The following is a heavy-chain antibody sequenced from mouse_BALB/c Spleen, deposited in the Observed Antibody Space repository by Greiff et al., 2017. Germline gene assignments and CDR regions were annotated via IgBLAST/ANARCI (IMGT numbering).Heavy chain of an antibody. D-gene: IGHD2-3*01. Sequence: VKLMESGPGLVAPSQSLSITCTVSGFSLTSYGVHWVRQPPGKGLEWLGVIWAGGSTNYNSALMSRLSISKDNSKSQVFLKMNSLQTDDTAMYYCARDGYSWFAYWGQGTLVTVSA. J-gene: IGHJ3*01. CDR3: ARDGYSWFAY. CDR2: IWAGGST. V-gene: IGHV2-9*02. CDR1: GFSLTSYG.